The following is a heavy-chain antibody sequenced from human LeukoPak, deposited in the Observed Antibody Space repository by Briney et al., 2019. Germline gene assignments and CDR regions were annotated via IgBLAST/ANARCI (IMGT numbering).Heavy chain of an antibody. CDR1: GFTFSSYG. CDR2: ISYDGSNK. V-gene: IGHV3-30*18. CDR3: AKDRWFGEFPTNYFDY. Sequence: GRSLRLSCAASGFTFSSYGMHWVRQAPGKGLEWVAVISYDGSNKYYADSVKGRFTISRDNSKNTLYLQMNSLRAEDTAVYYCAKDRWFGEFPTNYFDYWGQGTLVTVSS. D-gene: IGHD3-10*01. J-gene: IGHJ4*02.